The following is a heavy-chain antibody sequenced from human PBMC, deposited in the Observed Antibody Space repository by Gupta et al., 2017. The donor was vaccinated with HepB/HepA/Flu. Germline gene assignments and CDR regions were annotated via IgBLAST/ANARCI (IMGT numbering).Heavy chain of an antibody. CDR3: ARDSTDYYDSSGYPEDAFDI. J-gene: IGHJ3*02. CDR1: GYTFTSYG. D-gene: IGHD3-22*01. V-gene: IGHV1-18*04. Sequence: QVQLVQSGAEVKKPGASVKVSCKASGYTFTSYGISWVRPAPGQRLEWMGWISAYNGNTNYAQKLQGRVTMTTDTSTSTAYMELRSLRSDDTAVYYCARDSTDYYDSSGYPEDAFDIWGQGTMVTVSS. CDR2: ISAYNGNT.